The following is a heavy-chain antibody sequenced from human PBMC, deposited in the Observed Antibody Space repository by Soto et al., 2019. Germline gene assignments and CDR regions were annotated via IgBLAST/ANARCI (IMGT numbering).Heavy chain of an antibody. V-gene: IGHV3-15*01. Sequence: EVQLVESGGGLVKPGGSLRLSCAASGFTFSNAWMSWVRQAPGKGLEWVGRIKSKTDGGTTDYAAPVKGRFTISRDDSNNTLYLQMNSLKTEDTAVYYCTTAPRRAALVVRVDYWGQGTLVTVSS. CDR3: TTAPRRAALVVRVDY. D-gene: IGHD6-13*01. CDR2: IKSKTDGGTT. CDR1: GFTFSNAW. J-gene: IGHJ4*02.